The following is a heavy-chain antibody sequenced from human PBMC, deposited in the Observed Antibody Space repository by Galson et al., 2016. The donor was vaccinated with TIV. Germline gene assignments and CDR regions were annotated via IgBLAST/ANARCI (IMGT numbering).Heavy chain of an antibody. CDR3: ARADTTHLSDTSGYYYGDVFDI. Sequence: SETLSLTCTVSGGSMSSYYWSWIRQPPGKGLEWIGNIYYSGRTTYNPSLMRRVTISVDTSKIQFSLKLTSVTAADTAVYYCARADTTHLSDTSGYYYGDVFDIWGQGTMVTVSS. CDR2: IYYSGRT. D-gene: IGHD3-22*01. CDR1: GGSMSSYY. J-gene: IGHJ3*02. V-gene: IGHV4-59*01.